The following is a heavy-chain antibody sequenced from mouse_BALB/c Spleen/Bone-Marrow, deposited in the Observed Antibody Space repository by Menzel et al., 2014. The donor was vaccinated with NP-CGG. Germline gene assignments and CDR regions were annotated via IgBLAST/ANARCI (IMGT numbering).Heavy chain of an antibody. CDR1: GYNFTSYW. CDR2: IYPGSGST. CDR3: ARGAWASWDYFDY. D-gene: IGHD4-1*01. Sequence: QVQLQQPGAELVKPGTSVKLSCKASGYNFTSYWINWVKLRPGQGLEWIGDIYPGSGSTNYNEKFKSKATLTVDTSSSTAYMQLSSLASEDSALYYCARGAWASWDYFDYWGQGTTLTVSS. V-gene: IGHV1-55*01. J-gene: IGHJ2*01.